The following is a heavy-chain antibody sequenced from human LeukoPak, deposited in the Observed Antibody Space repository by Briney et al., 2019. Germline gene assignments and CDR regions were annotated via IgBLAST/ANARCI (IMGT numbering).Heavy chain of an antibody. V-gene: IGHV1-2*02. CDR2: INPNSGGT. Sequence: ASVKVSCKASGYTFTGYYMHWVRQAPGQGLEWMGWINPNSGGTNYAQKFQGRVTMTRDTSISTAYMELSRLRSDDTAVYYCARALYDPVNWYFDLWGRGTLVTVSS. CDR1: GYTFTGYY. D-gene: IGHD5/OR15-5a*01. CDR3: ARALYDPVNWYFDL. J-gene: IGHJ2*01.